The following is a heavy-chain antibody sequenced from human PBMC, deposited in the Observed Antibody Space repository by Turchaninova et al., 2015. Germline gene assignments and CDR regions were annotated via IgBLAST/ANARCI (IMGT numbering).Heavy chain of an antibody. CDR2: IYHSGST. Sequence: QLQLQESGPGLVKPSATLSLTCTVSGGSISSSRYDWGWIRQPPGKGLEWIGNIYHSGSTYYNPSLKSRVTIFVDTSRNQFSLKLSSVTAADTAVYYCARLPVNDAFDIWGQGTMVTVSS. V-gene: IGHV4-39*01. CDR3: ARLPVNDAFDI. CDR1: GGSISSSRYD. D-gene: IGHD4-11*01. J-gene: IGHJ3*02.